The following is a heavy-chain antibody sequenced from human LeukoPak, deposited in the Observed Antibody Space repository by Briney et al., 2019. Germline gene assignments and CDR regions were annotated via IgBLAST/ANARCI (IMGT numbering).Heavy chain of an antibody. CDR3: ARDLKLATKSLDY. Sequence: GGSLRLSCAASGFTFSSYGMHWVRQAPGKGLEWVAVIWYDGSNKYYADSVKGRFTISRDNSKNTLYLQMNSLRAEDTAVYYCARDLKLATKSLDYWGQGTLVTVSS. CDR1: GFTFSSYG. V-gene: IGHV3-33*01. J-gene: IGHJ4*02. D-gene: IGHD6-6*01. CDR2: IWYDGSNK.